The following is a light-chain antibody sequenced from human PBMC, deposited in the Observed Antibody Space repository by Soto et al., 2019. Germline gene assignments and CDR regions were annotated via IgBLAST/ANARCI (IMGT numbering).Light chain of an antibody. CDR3: QQSYSIMYT. CDR2: AAS. Sequence: DIQITQSPSSLSASVGDRVTITCRASQSISSYLNWYQQKPGKAPYLLIYAASTLQSGVPSRFSGGGSGTDFTLTISTLQPEDFATYYCQQSYSIMYTFGQGTRLEIK. V-gene: IGKV1-39*01. CDR1: QSISSY. J-gene: IGKJ5*01.